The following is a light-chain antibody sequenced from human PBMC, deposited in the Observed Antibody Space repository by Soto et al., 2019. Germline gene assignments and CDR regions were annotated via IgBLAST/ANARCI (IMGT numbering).Light chain of an antibody. J-gene: IGKJ1*01. Sequence: EIVFTQSPATLSLSPGQRATLSCRASQSLSNSYFAWYQQKPGQAPRLLIYSTSSRAAGIPDRFSGSGSGADFTLTISRLEPEDFAVYHCHQYGSSLPTFGQGTE. CDR3: HQYGSSLPT. CDR2: STS. CDR1: QSLSNSY. V-gene: IGKV3-20*01.